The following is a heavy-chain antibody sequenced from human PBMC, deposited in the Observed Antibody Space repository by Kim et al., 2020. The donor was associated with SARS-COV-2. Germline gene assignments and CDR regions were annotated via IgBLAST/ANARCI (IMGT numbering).Heavy chain of an antibody. Sequence: SETLSLTCTVSGYSISSGYYWGWIRQPPGKGLELIGSIYHSGSTYYNPSLKSRVTISVDTSKNQFSLKLSSVTAADTAVYYCARAVYYYDSSGYYYKDWYFNLWGRGTLVTVSS. J-gene: IGHJ2*01. CDR2: IYHSGST. CDR1: GYSISSGYY. CDR3: ARAVYYYDSSGYYYKDWYFNL. V-gene: IGHV4-38-2*02. D-gene: IGHD3-22*01.